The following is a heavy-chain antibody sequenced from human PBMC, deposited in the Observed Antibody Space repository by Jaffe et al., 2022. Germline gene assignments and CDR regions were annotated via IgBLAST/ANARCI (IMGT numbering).Heavy chain of an antibody. CDR2: IYYSGST. D-gene: IGHD5-12*01. CDR3: ARLWIEYSGYVNAFDI. J-gene: IGHJ3*02. Sequence: QLQLQESGPGLVKPSETLSLTCTVSGGSISSSSYYWGWIRQPPGKGLEWIGSIYYSGSTYYNPSLKSRVTISVDTSKNQFSLKLSSVTAADTAVYYCARLWIEYSGYVNAFDIWGQGTMVTVSS. CDR1: GGSISSSSYY. V-gene: IGHV4-39*01.